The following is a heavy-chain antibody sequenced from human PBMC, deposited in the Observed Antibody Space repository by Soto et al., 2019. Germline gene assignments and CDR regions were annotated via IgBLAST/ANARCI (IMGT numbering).Heavy chain of an antibody. CDR1: GGSISSGGYY. V-gene: IGHV4-31*03. Sequence: QVQLQESGPGLVKPSQTLSLTCTVSGGSISSGGYYWSWIRQHPGKGLEWIGYIYYSGSTYYNPSLKRRVSISVDTSKNQFSLKLWSVTAAYTAVYYCARAAHYSSPFRWFDPWGQGTLVTVSS. J-gene: IGHJ5*02. D-gene: IGHD6-13*01. CDR2: IYYSGST. CDR3: ARAAHYSSPFRWFDP.